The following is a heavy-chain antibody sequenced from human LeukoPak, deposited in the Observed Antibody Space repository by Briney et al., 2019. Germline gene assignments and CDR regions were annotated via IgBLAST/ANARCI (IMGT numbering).Heavy chain of an antibody. V-gene: IGHV3-53*01. J-gene: IGHJ4*02. CDR1: GFSFNNNY. CDR3: AGGTYYGSGSRPGYLDY. CDR2: IDNFGNT. D-gene: IGHD3-10*01. Sequence: GGSLRLSCAASGFSFNNNYMNWVRQSPGQGLEWVSTIDNFGNTDYADSVKVRFSISRDSSKNTAYLQMNSLRAEDTAMYFCAGGTYYGSGSRPGYLDYWGLGTLVTVSS.